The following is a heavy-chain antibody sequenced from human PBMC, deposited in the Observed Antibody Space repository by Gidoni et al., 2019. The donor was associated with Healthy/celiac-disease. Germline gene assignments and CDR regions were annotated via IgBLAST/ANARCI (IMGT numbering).Heavy chain of an antibody. D-gene: IGHD6-19*01. CDR1: GFTFSSYG. V-gene: IGHV3-30*18. Sequence: QPGRSLRLSCAASGFTFSSYGMHWVRQAPGKGLEWVAVISYDGSNKYYADSVKGRFTISRDNSKNTLYLQMNSLRAEDPAVYYCAKEYSSGWYDYWGQGTLVTVSS. CDR3: AKEYSSGWYDY. CDR2: ISYDGSNK. J-gene: IGHJ4*02.